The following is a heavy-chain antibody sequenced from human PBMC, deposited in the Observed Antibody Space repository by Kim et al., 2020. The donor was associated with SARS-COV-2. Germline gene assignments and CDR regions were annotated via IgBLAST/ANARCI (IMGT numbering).Heavy chain of an antibody. D-gene: IGHD1-7*01. CDR3: ARLGITGTTNY. J-gene: IGHJ4*02. CDR2: INHSGST. Sequence: SETLSLTCAVYGGSFSGYYWSWIRQPPGKGLEWIGEINHSGSTNYNPSLKSRVTISVDTSKNQFSLKLSSVTAADTAVYYCARLGITGTTNYWGQGTLVTVSS. V-gene: IGHV4-34*01. CDR1: GGSFSGYY.